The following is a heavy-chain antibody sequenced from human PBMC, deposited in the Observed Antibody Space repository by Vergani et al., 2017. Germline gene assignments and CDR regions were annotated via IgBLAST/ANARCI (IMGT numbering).Heavy chain of an antibody. J-gene: IGHJ5*02. CDR1: GFTFSSYW. CDR2: IKQDGSEK. Sequence: EVQLVESGGGLVQPGGSLRLSCAASGFTFSSYWMSWVRQAPGKGLEWVANIKQDGSEKYYVDSVKGRFTISRDNAKNSLYLQMNSLRAEDTAVYYCARASGYDSSGYSLNWFDAWGQGTLVTVSS. D-gene: IGHD3-22*01. V-gene: IGHV3-7*03. CDR3: ARASGYDSSGYSLNWFDA.